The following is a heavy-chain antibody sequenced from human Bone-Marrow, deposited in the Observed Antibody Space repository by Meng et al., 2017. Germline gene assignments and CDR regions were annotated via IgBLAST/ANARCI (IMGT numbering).Heavy chain of an antibody. CDR2: ISWDGGST. V-gene: IGHV3-43D*03. J-gene: IGHJ5*02. CDR3: AKDGGDYGDYWSENWFDP. D-gene: IGHD4-17*01. Sequence: GESLKISCAASGFTFSSYAMHWVRQAPGKGLEWVSLISWDGGSTYYADSVKGRFTISRDNSKNSLYLQMNSLRAEDTALYYCAKDGGDYGDYWSENWFDPWGQGTLVTVSS. CDR1: GFTFSSYA.